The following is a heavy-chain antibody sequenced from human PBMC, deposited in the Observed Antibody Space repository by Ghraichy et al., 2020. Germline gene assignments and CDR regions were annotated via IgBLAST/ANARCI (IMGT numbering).Heavy chain of an antibody. Sequence: SETLSLTCAVSGGSFSDYYWTWIRQPPGKGLEWIGEINPSGSANYNPSLKSRVAISSDTSKNQFSLNLNSVTAADTAVYYCARVIETATVVVPANPKTSENGAVVYFDNWGQGIPVTVSS. CDR3: ARVIETATVVVPANPKTSENGAVVYFDN. J-gene: IGHJ4*02. V-gene: IGHV4-34*01. CDR2: INPSGSA. CDR1: GGSFSDYY. D-gene: IGHD2-15*01.